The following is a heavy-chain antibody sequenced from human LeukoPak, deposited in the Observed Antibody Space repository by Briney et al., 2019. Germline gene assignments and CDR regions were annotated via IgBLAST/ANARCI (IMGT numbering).Heavy chain of an antibody. CDR1: GGTFSSYA. J-gene: IGHJ4*02. D-gene: IGHD5-24*01. CDR3: AREGRDGYNYGY. Sequence: SVKVSCXASGGTFSSYAISWVRQAPGQGLELMGGIIPIFGTANYAQKFQGRGTITADESTSTAYMELSSLRSEDTAVYYCAREGRDGYNYGYWGQGTLVTVSS. V-gene: IGHV1-69*13. CDR2: IIPIFGTA.